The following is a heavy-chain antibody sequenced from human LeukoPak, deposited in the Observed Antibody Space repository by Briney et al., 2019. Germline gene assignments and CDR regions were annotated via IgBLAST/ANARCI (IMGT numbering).Heavy chain of an antibody. D-gene: IGHD3-3*01. CDR1: GFTFSSYA. V-gene: IGHV3-30*04. CDR2: ISYDGSNK. J-gene: IGHJ6*04. CDR3: AREIPSITILGRTDSMDV. Sequence: GGSLRLSCAASGFTFSSYAMHWVRQAPGKGLEWVAVISYDGSNKYYADSVKGRFTISRDNSKNTLYLQMNSLRAEDTAVYYCAREIPSITILGRTDSMDVGGKATTVTVSS.